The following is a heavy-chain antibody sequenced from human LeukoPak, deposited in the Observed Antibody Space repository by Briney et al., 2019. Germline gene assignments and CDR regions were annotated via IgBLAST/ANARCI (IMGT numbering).Heavy chain of an antibody. Sequence: PSETLSLTCAVSGGSISSSNWWSWVRQPPGKGLEWIGEIYHSGSTNYNPSLKSRVTISVDKSKNQFSLKLSSVTAADTAVYYCARTDILTGYYLDYWGQGTLVTVSS. CDR2: IYHSGST. D-gene: IGHD3-9*01. CDR3: ARTDILTGYYLDY. CDR1: GGSISSSNW. J-gene: IGHJ4*02. V-gene: IGHV4-4*02.